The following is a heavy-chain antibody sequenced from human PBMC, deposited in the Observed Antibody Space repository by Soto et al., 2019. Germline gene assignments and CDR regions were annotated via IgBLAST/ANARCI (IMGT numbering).Heavy chain of an antibody. CDR1: GGSISSGGYY. D-gene: IGHD6-6*01. CDR3: APTPFSIAAPPDVFDY. Sequence: PSETLSLTCTVSGGSISSGGYYWSWIRQHPGKGLEWIGYIYYSGSTYYNPSLKSRVTISVDTSKNQFSLKLSSVTAADTAVYSCAPTPFSIAAPPDVFDYWAQGTLVTVSS. J-gene: IGHJ4*02. V-gene: IGHV4-31*03. CDR2: IYYSGST.